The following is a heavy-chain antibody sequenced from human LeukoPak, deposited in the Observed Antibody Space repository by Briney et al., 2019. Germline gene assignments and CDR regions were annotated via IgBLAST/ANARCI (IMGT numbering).Heavy chain of an antibody. D-gene: IGHD1-26*01. J-gene: IGHJ4*02. V-gene: IGHV1-2*02. Sequence: GASVKVSCKASGYTFTGYYMHWVRQAPGQGLEWMGWINPNSGGTNYAQKFQGRVTMTRDTSISTAYMELSRLRSDDTAVYYCARDEEWEPGNFDYWGQGTLVTVSS. CDR2: INPNSGGT. CDR1: GYTFTGYY. CDR3: ARDEEWEPGNFDY.